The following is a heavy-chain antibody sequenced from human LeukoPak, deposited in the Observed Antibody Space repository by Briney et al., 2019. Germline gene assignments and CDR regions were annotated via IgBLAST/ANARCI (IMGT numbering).Heavy chain of an antibody. J-gene: IGHJ4*02. CDR1: GLTVRNNY. D-gene: IGHD3-10*01. CDR3: AREKGRGVISPYYDC. Sequence: PGGSLRLSCAASGLTVRNNYMSWARQSPGKGLEWVSVIYSDGSTYYEDSVKGRFTISRDTSKNTLSLQMSSLRVEDTAVYFCAREKGRGVISPYYDCWGQGTLVTVSS. V-gene: IGHV3-53*01. CDR2: IYSDGST.